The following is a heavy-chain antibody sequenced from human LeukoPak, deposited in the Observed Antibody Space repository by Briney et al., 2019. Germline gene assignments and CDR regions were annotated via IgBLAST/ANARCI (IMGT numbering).Heavy chain of an antibody. CDR1: GGSISSYY. V-gene: IGHV4-59*12. CDR3: ARGNYYDSSGYYSASYNWFDP. CDR2: IYYSGST. Sequence: PSETLSLTCTVSGGSISSYYWSWIRQPPGKGLEWIGYIYYSGSTNYNPSLKSRVTISVDTSKNQFSLKLSSVTAADTAVYYCARGNYYDSSGYYSASYNWFDPWGQGTLVTVSS. J-gene: IGHJ5*02. D-gene: IGHD3-22*01.